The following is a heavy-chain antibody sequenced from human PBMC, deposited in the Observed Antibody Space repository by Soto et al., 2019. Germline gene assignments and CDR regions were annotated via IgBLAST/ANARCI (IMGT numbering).Heavy chain of an antibody. D-gene: IGHD2-2*02. V-gene: IGHV1-69*13. CDR2: IIPIVGTA. CDR1: GGTFSSYA. CDR3: ARTTSCYKCYYYYGMDV. Sequence: ASVKVSCKASGGTFSSYAISWVRQAPGQGLEWMGGIIPIVGTANYAQKFQGRVTITADESTSTAYMELSSLRSEDTAVYYCARTTSCYKCYYYYGMDVWGQGTTVTVSS. J-gene: IGHJ6*02.